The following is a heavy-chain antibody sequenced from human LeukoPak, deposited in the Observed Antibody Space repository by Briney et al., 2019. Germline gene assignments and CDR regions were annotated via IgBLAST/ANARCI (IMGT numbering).Heavy chain of an antibody. CDR3: ARGPHDYSNYPNYYYYMDV. CDR1: GGSISSGGYY. Sequence: SETLSLTCTASGGSISSGGYYWSWIRQHPGKGLEWIGYIYYSGSTYYNPSLKSRVTISVDTSKNQFSLKLSSVTAADTAVYYCARGPHDYSNYPNYYYYMDVWGKGTTVTVSS. J-gene: IGHJ6*03. CDR2: IYYSGST. V-gene: IGHV4-31*03. D-gene: IGHD4-11*01.